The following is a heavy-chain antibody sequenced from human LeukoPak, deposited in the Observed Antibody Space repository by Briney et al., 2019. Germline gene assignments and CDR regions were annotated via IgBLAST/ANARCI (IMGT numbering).Heavy chain of an antibody. CDR2: IYYSGST. Sequence: SETLSLTCTVSGGSISGYYWSWIRQPPGKGPEWLGYIYYSGSTNYNPSLKSRVTISVDTSKNQFSLRLSSVTAADTAVYFCAKWASDNRAFDLWGQGTLVTVSS. D-gene: IGHD2-8*01. CDR3: AKWASDNRAFDL. V-gene: IGHV4-59*08. J-gene: IGHJ4*02. CDR1: GGSISGYY.